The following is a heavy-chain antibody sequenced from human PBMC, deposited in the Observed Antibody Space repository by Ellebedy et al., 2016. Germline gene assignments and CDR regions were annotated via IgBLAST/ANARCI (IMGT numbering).Heavy chain of an antibody. V-gene: IGHV4-59*08. J-gene: IGHJ4*02. CDR2: VYDSGNT. CDR3: ARRSSYASFDF. D-gene: IGHD3-16*01. Sequence: SQTLSLTCAVYGGSFSGYYWSWIRQPPGRGLEWIGYVYDSGNTNYNPSLKGRVTISVDTSKNQFSLKLNSVTAADTAVYYCARRSSYASFDFWGQGALVTVSS. CDR1: GGSFSGYY.